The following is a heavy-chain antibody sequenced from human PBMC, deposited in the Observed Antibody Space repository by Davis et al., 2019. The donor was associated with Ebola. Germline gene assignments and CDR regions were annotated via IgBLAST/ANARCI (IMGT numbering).Heavy chain of an antibody. CDR1: GFTFSSYA. Sequence: GESLKIPCAASGFTFSSYAMHWVRQAPGRGLAWVPVLSYDGSNKYYADSVKGRFTISRDNSKNTLYLKMNSLRAEDTAVYYCARSWQQLMFGMDVWGQGTTVTVSS. D-gene: IGHD6-13*01. CDR2: LSYDGSNK. J-gene: IGHJ6*02. CDR3: ARSWQQLMFGMDV. V-gene: IGHV3-30*04.